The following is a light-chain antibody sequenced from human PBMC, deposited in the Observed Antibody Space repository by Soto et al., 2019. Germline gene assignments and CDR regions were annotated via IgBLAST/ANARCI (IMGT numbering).Light chain of an antibody. V-gene: IGKV3-20*01. J-gene: IGKJ1*01. CDR1: QTIRSNY. CDR3: QQYGSSPWT. CDR2: GAS. Sequence: ETVLTQSPGTLSLSPGERATLSCRASQTIRSNYLAWYRQTPGQAPRLLIYGASNRATGIADRFSGSGSGPAFTLIISRLAPEDFALYYCQQYGSSPWTFGQGTKVEIK.